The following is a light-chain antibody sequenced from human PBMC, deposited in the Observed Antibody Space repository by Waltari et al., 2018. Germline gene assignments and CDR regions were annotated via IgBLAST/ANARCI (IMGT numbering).Light chain of an antibody. Sequence: IVLTQSPGILSLSTGERAILSCRASQSVARALALYQQKPGQPPRLLIYNTYTRATGVPDRFSGGGSGTDFSLTISRLEPEDFAVYYCQNYVRLPATFGQGTKVEIK. V-gene: IGKV3-20*01. CDR2: NTY. CDR3: QNYVRLPAT. J-gene: IGKJ1*01. CDR1: QSVARA.